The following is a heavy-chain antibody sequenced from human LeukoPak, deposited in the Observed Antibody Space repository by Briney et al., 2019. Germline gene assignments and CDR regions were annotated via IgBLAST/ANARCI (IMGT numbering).Heavy chain of an antibody. CDR2: IYTSGST. CDR3: ARDYYDSSGYYYESHYYMDV. D-gene: IGHD3-22*01. V-gene: IGHV4-4*07. J-gene: IGHJ6*03. CDR1: GGSISSYY. Sequence: SETLSLTCTVSGGSISSYYWSWIRQPAGKGLEWIGRIYTSGSTNYNPSLKSRVTMSVDTSKNQFSLKLSSVTAADTAVYYCARDYYDSSGYYYESHYYMDVWGKGTTVIVSS.